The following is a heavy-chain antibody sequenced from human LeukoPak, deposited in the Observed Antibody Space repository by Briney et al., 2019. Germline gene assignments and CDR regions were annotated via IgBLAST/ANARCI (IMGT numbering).Heavy chain of an antibody. CDR1: GYTFNRYY. CDR3: ARDSHMVRGRSIDAFDF. J-gene: IGHJ3*01. Sequence: ASVKVSCKASGYTFNRYYVHWVRQAPGQGLEWMGIINPSGGGTRYAQKFQDRITMTWDTSTSTVYMELSSLRSEDTAVYYCARDSHMVRGRSIDAFDFWGQGTMVTVSS. D-gene: IGHD3-10*01. CDR2: INPSGGGT. V-gene: IGHV1-46*02.